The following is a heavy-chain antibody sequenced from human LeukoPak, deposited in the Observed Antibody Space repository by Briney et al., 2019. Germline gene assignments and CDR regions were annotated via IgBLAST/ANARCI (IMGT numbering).Heavy chain of an antibody. J-gene: IGHJ6*03. Sequence: PSETLSLTCAVYGGSFSGYYWSWIRQPPGKKLEWIGEINHSGSTNYNPSLKSRVTISVDTSKNQFSLKLSSVTAADTAVYYCARGYYDFWSGYYLRYYYMDVWGKGTTVTVSS. V-gene: IGHV4-34*01. D-gene: IGHD3-3*01. CDR3: ARGYYDFWSGYYLRYYYMDV. CDR1: GGSFSGYY. CDR2: INHSGST.